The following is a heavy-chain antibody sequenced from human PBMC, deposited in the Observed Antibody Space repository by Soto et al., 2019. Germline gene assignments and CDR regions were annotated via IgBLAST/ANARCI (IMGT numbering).Heavy chain of an antibody. D-gene: IGHD3-16*01. CDR3: AAIRGEYRLGGAIDI. Sequence: QVHLVQSGAELKKPGSSVKLSCKTSGGTLTNHAIIWVRQAPGQRLLWMGGIIPTFGTVNYSLKFQVRLTITADEQTGTASMELTYLGPEDTAVYYCAAIRGEYRLGGAIDIWRQGTVVTVSA. CDR2: IIPTFGTV. V-gene: IGHV1-69*12. CDR1: GGTLTNHA. J-gene: IGHJ3*02.